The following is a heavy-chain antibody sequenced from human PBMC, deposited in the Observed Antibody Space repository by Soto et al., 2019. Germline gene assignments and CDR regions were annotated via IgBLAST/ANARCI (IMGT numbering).Heavy chain of an antibody. CDR3: ARGQAVAGTVWGHY. V-gene: IGHV1-3*01. D-gene: IGHD6-19*01. Sequence: GASVKVSCKASGYTFTSYAMHWVRQAPGQRLEWMGWINAGNGNTKYSQKFQGRVTITRDTSASTAYMELSSLRFEDTAVYYCARGQAVAGTVWGHYWGQGTLVTVSS. CDR2: INAGNGNT. CDR1: GYTFTSYA. J-gene: IGHJ4*02.